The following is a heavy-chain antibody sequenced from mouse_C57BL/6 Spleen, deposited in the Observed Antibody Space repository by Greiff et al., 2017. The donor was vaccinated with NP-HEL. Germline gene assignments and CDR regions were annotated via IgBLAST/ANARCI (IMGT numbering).Heavy chain of an antibody. V-gene: IGHV1-82*01. D-gene: IGHD2-5*01. CDR2: IYPGDGDT. J-gene: IGHJ2*01. CDR3: CKGGYSNYYYFDY. CDR1: GYAFSSSW. Sequence: VQLQQSGPELVKPGASVKISCKASGYAFSSSWMNWVKQRPGKGLEWIGRIYPGDGDTNYNGKFKGKATLTADKSSSTAYMQLSSLTSEDSAVYFCCKGGYSNYYYFDYWGQGTTLTVSS.